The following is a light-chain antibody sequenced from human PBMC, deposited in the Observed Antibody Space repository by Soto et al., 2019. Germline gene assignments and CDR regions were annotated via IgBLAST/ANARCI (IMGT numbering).Light chain of an antibody. CDR1: QSVSSTY. Sequence: IVLTQSPGTLSLSPGERATLSCRASQSVSSTYLAWYQQNPGQAPRLLIYGASSRATGIPDRFSGSGSGTDFTLTISRLEPEDFAVYFCQQYGSSSYTFGQGIKLEIK. CDR3: QQYGSSSYT. CDR2: GAS. V-gene: IGKV3-20*01. J-gene: IGKJ2*01.